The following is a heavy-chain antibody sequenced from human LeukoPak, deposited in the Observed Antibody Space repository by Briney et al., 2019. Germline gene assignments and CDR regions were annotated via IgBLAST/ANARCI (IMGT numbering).Heavy chain of an antibody. CDR3: ARVSRAAAGKPLYYFDY. CDR1: GFTFSTYY. D-gene: IGHD6-13*01. J-gene: IGHJ4*02. V-gene: IGHV3-21*01. CDR2: ISTSSSYI. Sequence: GGSLRLSCAASGFTFSTYYMNWVRQAPGKGLEWVSSISTSSSYIYYADAVKGRFTISRDNAKNSLYLQINSLRAEDTAVYYCARVSRAAAGKPLYYFDYWGQGTLVTVSS.